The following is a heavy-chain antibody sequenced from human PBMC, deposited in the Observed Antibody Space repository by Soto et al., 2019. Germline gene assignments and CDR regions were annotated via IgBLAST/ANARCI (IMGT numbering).Heavy chain of an antibody. CDR2: INHSGST. Sequence: SETLSLTCAVYGGYFSGYYWSWIRQPPGKGLEWIGEINHSGSTNYNPSLKSRVTISVDTSKNQFSLKLSSVTAADTAVYYCAAPGGYCSSTSCLGYWGQGTLVTVSS. D-gene: IGHD2-2*01. CDR1: GGYFSGYY. V-gene: IGHV4-34*01. J-gene: IGHJ4*02. CDR3: AAPGGYCSSTSCLGY.